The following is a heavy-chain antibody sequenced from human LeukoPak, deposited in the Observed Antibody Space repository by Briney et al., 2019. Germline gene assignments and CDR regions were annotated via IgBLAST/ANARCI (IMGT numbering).Heavy chain of an antibody. J-gene: IGHJ3*02. V-gene: IGHV1-69*04. CDR2: IIPIFGIA. Sequence: SVKVSCKASGVTFSSYAISWVRQAPGQRLEWMGRIIPIFGIANYAQKFQGRVTITADKSTSTAYMELSSLRSEDTAVYYCARETQLERRGAFDIWGQGTMVTVSS. D-gene: IGHD1-1*01. CDR1: GVTFSSYA. CDR3: ARETQLERRGAFDI.